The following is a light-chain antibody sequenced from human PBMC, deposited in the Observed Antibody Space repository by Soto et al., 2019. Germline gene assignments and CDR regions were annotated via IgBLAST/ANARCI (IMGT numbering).Light chain of an antibody. Sequence: DIQMTQSPSSVSASVGDRVTITCRASQGVSGWLAWYQQRPGKAPELLIYAVSNLQSGVPSRFSGSCSGTDFTLTISSLQPEDFATYYCQQANGFPVTFGGWTSVEMK. J-gene: IGKJ4*01. CDR1: QGVSGW. CDR3: QQANGFPVT. CDR2: AVS. V-gene: IGKV1-12*01.